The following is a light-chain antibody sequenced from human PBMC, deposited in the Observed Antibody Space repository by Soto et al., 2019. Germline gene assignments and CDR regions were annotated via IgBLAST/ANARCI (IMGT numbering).Light chain of an antibody. CDR2: GAS. V-gene: IGKV3-20*01. CDR1: QSVSSSY. J-gene: IGKJ5*01. Sequence: EIVLTQSPGTLSFSPGERATLSCRASQSVSSSYLAWYQQKPGQAPRLLIYGASSRATGIPDRFSGSGSGTDFTLTISRREPEDSAVYYCQQYGSSPQTFGQGTRLEIK. CDR3: QQYGSSPQT.